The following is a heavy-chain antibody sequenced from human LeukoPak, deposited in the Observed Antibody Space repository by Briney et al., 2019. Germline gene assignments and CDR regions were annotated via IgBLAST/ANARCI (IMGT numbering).Heavy chain of an antibody. J-gene: IGHJ4*02. CDR3: AKDTYYYGSGSPGDY. CDR1: GFTFSSYA. D-gene: IGHD3-10*01. V-gene: IGHV3-23*01. CDR2: ISGSGGST. Sequence: GGSLRLSCAASGFTFSSYAMSWVRQAPGKGLEWVSAISGSGGSTYYADSVKGRFTISRDNSKNTLYLQMNSLRAEDTAVYYCAKDTYYYGSGSPGDYWGRGTLVTVSS.